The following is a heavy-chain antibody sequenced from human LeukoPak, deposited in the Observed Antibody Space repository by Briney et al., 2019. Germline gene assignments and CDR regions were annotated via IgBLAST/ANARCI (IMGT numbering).Heavy chain of an antibody. Sequence: GGSLRLSCAASGFSVSSNYMSWVRQAPGRGLEWVAVIYSGGSTYYADSVKGRFTISRDISQNTLFLQMNSLRAEDTAVYYCSSESRYWGQGTLVTVSS. CDR3: SSESRY. CDR2: IYSGGST. D-gene: IGHD3-22*01. J-gene: IGHJ4*02. V-gene: IGHV3-66*01. CDR1: GFSVSSNY.